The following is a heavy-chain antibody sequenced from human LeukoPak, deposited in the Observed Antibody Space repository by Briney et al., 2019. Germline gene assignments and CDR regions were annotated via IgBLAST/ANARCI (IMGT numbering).Heavy chain of an antibody. V-gene: IGHV1-18*01. Sequence: EASVKVSCKTSGYTFPSHGIAWVRQAAGQGLEWLGWINPYNGNTYYAQKVQGTVTMTTDTSATTAYMELRSLRSDDTAVHYCARGNYGALDFWGQGTMVTVSS. CDR1: GYTFPSHG. CDR2: INPYNGNT. D-gene: IGHD3-10*01. CDR3: ARGNYGALDF. J-gene: IGHJ3*01.